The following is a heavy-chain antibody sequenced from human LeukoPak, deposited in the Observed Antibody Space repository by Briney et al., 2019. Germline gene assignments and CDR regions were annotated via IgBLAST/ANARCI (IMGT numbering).Heavy chain of an antibody. V-gene: IGHV3-30*04. CDR2: ISYDGNNK. CDR3: AREITGYNGPFDY. D-gene: IGHD5-24*01. CDR1: GFTFSSYA. J-gene: IGHJ4*02. Sequence: GGSLRLSCAASGFTFSSYAMHWVRQAPGKGLEWVAVISYDGNNKYYADSVKGRFTISRDNSKNTLYLQMNSLRAEDTAVYYCAREITGYNGPFDYWGQGTLVTVSS.